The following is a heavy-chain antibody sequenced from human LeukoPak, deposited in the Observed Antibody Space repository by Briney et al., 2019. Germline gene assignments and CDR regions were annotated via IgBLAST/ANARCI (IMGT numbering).Heavy chain of an antibody. CDR3: ARVARFYGSGRPNPPDY. CDR1: GFTFTTYS. D-gene: IGHD3-10*01. V-gene: IGHV3-21*01. CDR2: ISSSGSYI. Sequence: PGGSLRLSCAASGFTFTTYSMNWVRQTPGKGLEWVASISSSGSYIYYADSVKGRFTVSRDNAKNSLFLQMDGLRAEDTAVYYCARVARFYGSGRPNPPDYWGQGALVTVSS. J-gene: IGHJ4*02.